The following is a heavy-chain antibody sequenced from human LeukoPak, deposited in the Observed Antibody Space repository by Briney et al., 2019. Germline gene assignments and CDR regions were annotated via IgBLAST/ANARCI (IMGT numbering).Heavy chain of an antibody. CDR1: GGSISSYY. CDR3: AREIRDPYYFDY. V-gene: IGHV4-59*01. CDR2: IYYSEST. J-gene: IGHJ4*02. Sequence: SATLSLTCTVSGGSISSYYWSWIRQPPGKGLEWIGYIYYSESTNYNPSLKSRVTISVDTSKNQFSLKLSSVTAADTAVYYCAREIRDPYYFDYWGQGTLVT.